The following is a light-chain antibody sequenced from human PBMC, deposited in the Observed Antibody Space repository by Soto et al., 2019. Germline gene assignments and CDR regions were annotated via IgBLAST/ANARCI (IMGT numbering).Light chain of an antibody. V-gene: IGKV3-15*01. CDR1: QSISSN. Sequence: EIVMTQSPATLSVSPGERATLSCWASQSISSNLAWYQQKPGQAPRLLIYGASTRATGIPARFSGSGSGTEFTLTISSLQSEDFAVYYSQQYNNWPPLTFGGGTKVEIK. CDR2: GAS. CDR3: QQYNNWPPLT. J-gene: IGKJ4*01.